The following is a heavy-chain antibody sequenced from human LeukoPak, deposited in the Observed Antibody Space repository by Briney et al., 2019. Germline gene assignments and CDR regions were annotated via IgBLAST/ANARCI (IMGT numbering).Heavy chain of an antibody. V-gene: IGHV1-46*01. CDR1: GYTFTGYY. Sequence: ASVKVSCKASGYTFTGYYMHWVRQAPGQGLEWMGIINPSGGSTSYAQKFQGRVTMTRDTSTSTVYMELSSLRSEDTAVYYCARGPITMIVVVEYYFDYWGQGTLVTVSS. CDR3: ARGPITMIVVVEYYFDY. J-gene: IGHJ4*02. CDR2: INPSGGST. D-gene: IGHD3-22*01.